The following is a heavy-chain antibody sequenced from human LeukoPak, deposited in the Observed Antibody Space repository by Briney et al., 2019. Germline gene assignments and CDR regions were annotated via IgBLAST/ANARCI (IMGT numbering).Heavy chain of an antibody. Sequence: SETLSLTCAVYGGSFSGYYWSWIRQPPGKGLEWIGEINHSGGTNYNPSLKSRVTISVDTSKNQFSLKLSSVTAADTAVYYCARGGPDFWSGYYTGYYYYYMDVWGKGTTVTVSS. CDR2: INHSGGT. CDR1: GGSFSGYY. CDR3: ARGGPDFWSGYYTGYYYYYMDV. V-gene: IGHV4-34*01. D-gene: IGHD3-3*01. J-gene: IGHJ6*03.